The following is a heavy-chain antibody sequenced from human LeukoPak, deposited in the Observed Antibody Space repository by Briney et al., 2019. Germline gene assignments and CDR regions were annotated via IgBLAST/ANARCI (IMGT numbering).Heavy chain of an antibody. Sequence: GASVKVSCKASGYTFTSYDINWVRQATGQGLEWMGWMNPNSGNTGYAQKFQGRVTMTRNTSISTAYMELSSLRSEDTAVYYCAVGFGSSSWFLGNYYGMDVWGQGTTVTVSS. CDR3: AVGFGSSSWFLGNYYGMDV. V-gene: IGHV1-8*01. D-gene: IGHD6-13*01. CDR2: MNPNSGNT. CDR1: GYTFTSYD. J-gene: IGHJ6*02.